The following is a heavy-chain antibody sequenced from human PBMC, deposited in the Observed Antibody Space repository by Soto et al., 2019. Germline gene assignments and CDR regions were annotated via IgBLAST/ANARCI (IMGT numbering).Heavy chain of an antibody. J-gene: IGHJ6*02. CDR1: GYVFSSSF. CDR2: INPTVGST. D-gene: IGHD2-21*02. Sequence: ASVKVSCKASGYVFSSSFVHRVRQAPGQGLEWMAMINPTVGSTSYAHNFQGRIAVTRDTSTATVYLDLSSLRSADTAIYYCAREVNTVIMPGDTEDYSGLDVWGQGTTVTVSS. CDR3: AREVNTVIMPGDTEDYSGLDV. V-gene: IGHV1-46*01.